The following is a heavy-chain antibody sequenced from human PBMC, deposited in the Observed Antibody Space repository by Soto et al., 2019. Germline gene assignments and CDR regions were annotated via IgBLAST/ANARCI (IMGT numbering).Heavy chain of an antibody. CDR2: IFSNDEK. J-gene: IGHJ5*02. D-gene: IGHD6-13*01. Sequence: QVTVKESGPVLVKPTETLTLTCTVSGFSLSNAGLGVSWIRQPPGKALEWLAHIFSNDEKSYSTSLKSRLTLSKDTSKSQVVLIMTTMDPVYTATYYCASTYSTSWYWFDPWGQGTLVTVSS. V-gene: IGHV2-26*04. CDR3: ASTYSTSWYWFDP. CDR1: GFSLSNAGLG.